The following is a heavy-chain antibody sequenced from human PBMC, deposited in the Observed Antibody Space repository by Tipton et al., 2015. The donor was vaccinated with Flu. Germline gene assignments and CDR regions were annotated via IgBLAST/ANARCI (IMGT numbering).Heavy chain of an antibody. CDR3: AREGYDFLSGYYTDY. CDR1: GGSISSGSYY. D-gene: IGHD3-3*01. J-gene: IGHJ4*02. V-gene: IGHV4-61*02. Sequence: TLSLTCTVSGGSISSGSYYWAWVRQPAGKGLEWIGRIFTSGSTNYNPSLESRVTISLDTSANQFSLKLSSVTAADTALHYCAREGYDFLSGYYTDYWGQGALVTVSS. CDR2: IFTSGST.